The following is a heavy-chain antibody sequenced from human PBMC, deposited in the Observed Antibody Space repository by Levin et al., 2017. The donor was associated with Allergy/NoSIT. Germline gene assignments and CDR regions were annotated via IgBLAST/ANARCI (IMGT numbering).Heavy chain of an antibody. D-gene: IGHD2/OR15-2a*01. J-gene: IGHJ5*02. V-gene: IGHV1-69*06. CDR1: GGTFSSYA. CDR3: AREHSENIPQGPLGFDP. CDR2: IIPIFGTA. Sequence: ASVKVSCKASGGTFSSYAISWVRQAPGQGLEWMGGIIPIFGTANYAQKFQGRVTITADKSTSTAYMELSSLRSEDTAVYYCAREHSENIPQGPLGFDPWGQGTLVTVSS.